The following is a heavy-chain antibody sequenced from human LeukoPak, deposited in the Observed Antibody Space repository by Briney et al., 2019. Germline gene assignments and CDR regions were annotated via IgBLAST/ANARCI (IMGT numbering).Heavy chain of an antibody. D-gene: IGHD3-16*01. V-gene: IGHV4-39*01. Sequence: SETLSLTCTVSGGSISSSTYYWGWIRQPPGKGLEWIGSISHSGNIYYSPSLKSRVTISVDTSKNQFSLKLSSVTAADTAVYYCARQRRLELPDYWGQGTLVTVSS. CDR2: ISHSGNI. J-gene: IGHJ4*02. CDR3: ARQRRLELPDY. CDR1: GGSISSSTYY.